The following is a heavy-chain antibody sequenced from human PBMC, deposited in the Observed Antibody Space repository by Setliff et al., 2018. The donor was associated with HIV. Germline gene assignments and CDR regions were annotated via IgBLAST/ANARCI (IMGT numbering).Heavy chain of an antibody. CDR1: GGSISSSNYY. D-gene: IGHD4-17*01. CDR3: ARSRGGTTRGYMDV. Sequence: SETLSLTCTVSGGSISSSNYYWGWIRQPPGKELEWIGSIDYSGSSHYNPSLKSRVTISVDTSKNQFPLKLSSVTAADTAVYFCARSRGGTTRGYMDVWGKGTTVTVSS. CDR2: IDYSGSS. V-gene: IGHV4-39*01. J-gene: IGHJ6*03.